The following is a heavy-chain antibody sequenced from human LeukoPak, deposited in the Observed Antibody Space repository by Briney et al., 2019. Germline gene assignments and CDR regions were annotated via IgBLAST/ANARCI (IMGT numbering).Heavy chain of an antibody. V-gene: IGHV1-2*02. CDR3: ARARIQLWLAPFDY. Sequence: ASVKVSCKASGYTFTGYYMHWVRQAAGQGLEWMGWINPNSGGTNYAQKFQGRVTMTRDTSISTAYMELSRLRSDDTAVYYCARARIQLWLAPFDYWGQGTLVTVSS. J-gene: IGHJ4*02. D-gene: IGHD5-18*01. CDR2: INPNSGGT. CDR1: GYTFTGYY.